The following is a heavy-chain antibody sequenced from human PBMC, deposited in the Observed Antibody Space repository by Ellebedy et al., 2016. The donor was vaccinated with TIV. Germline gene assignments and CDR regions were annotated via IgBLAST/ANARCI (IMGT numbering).Heavy chain of an antibody. J-gene: IGHJ6*02. D-gene: IGHD3-9*01. V-gene: IGHV3-48*02. CDR1: GFTFSSYS. Sequence: PGGSLRLSCAASGFTFSSYSMNWVRQAPGKGLEWVSYISSSSSTIYYADSVKGRFTISRDNAKNSLYLQMNSLRDEDTAVYYCARGDGYFDTGGMDVWGQGTTVTVSS. CDR3: ARGDGYFDTGGMDV. CDR2: ISSSSSTI.